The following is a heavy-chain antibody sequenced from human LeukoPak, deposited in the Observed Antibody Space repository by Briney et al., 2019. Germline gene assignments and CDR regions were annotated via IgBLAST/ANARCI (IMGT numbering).Heavy chain of an antibody. J-gene: IGHJ4*02. V-gene: IGHV3-20*04. Sequence: PGGSLRLSCAASGFTFDDYGMSWVRQAPGKGLEWVSGINWNGGSTGYADSVKGRFTISRDNAKNSLYLQMNSLRAEDTALYYCAKDSTYGSGSYYDYWGQGTLVTVSS. CDR2: INWNGGST. CDR1: GFTFDDYG. D-gene: IGHD3-10*01. CDR3: AKDSTYGSGSYYDY.